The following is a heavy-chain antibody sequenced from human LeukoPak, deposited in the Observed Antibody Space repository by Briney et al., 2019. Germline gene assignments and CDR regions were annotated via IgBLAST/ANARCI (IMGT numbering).Heavy chain of an antibody. Sequence: NSGGTNYAQKFQGRVTMTRDTSISTAYMELSRLRSDDTAVYYCASSSCSSTSCPRAFDIWGQGTMVTVSS. CDR3: ASSSCSSTSCPRAFDI. D-gene: IGHD2-2*01. CDR2: NSGGT. V-gene: IGHV1-2*02. J-gene: IGHJ3*02.